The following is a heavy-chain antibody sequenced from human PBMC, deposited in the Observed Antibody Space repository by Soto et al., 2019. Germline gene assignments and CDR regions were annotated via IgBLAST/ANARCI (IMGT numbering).Heavy chain of an antibody. CDR2: ISSSSSYI. J-gene: IGHJ6*02. V-gene: IGHV3-21*01. D-gene: IGHD3-22*01. Sequence: GGSLRLSCAASGFTFNTYSMNWVRQAPGKGLEWVSSISSSSSYIYYADSVKGRFAISRDNAKNSLYLQMNSLRAEDTAVYYCARGHDPFSSGYPYYYYYGMDVWGQGTTVTVSS. CDR3: ARGHDPFSSGYPYYYYYGMDV. CDR1: GFTFNTYS.